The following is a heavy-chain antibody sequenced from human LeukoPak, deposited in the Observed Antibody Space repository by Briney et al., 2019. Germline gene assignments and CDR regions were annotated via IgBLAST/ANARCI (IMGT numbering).Heavy chain of an antibody. CDR3: ARATGYSSGWYVDY. V-gene: IGHV4-61*01. D-gene: IGHD6-19*01. CDR2: IYYSGST. CDR1: GGSISSSSYY. J-gene: IGHJ4*02. Sequence: SETLSLTCTVSGGSISSSSYYWSWIRQPPGKGLEWIGYIYYSGSTNYNPSLKSRVTISVDTSKNQFSLKLSSVTAADTAVYYCARATGYSSGWYVDYWGQGTLVTVSS.